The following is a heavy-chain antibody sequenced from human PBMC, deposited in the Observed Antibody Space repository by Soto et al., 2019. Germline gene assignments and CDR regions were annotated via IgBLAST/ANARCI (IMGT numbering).Heavy chain of an antibody. CDR1: GGTFSSYT. CDR2: IIPILGIA. V-gene: IGHV1-69*02. CDR3: ARGTDQHREWLGF. D-gene: IGHD3-3*01. J-gene: IGHJ4*02. Sequence: QVQLVQSGAEVKKPGSSVKVSCTASGGTFSSYTISWVRQAPGQGLEWMGRIIPILGIANYAQKFQGRVTITADKSTSTAYIELSSLRSEDTAVYYCARGTDQHREWLGFWGQGTLVTVSS.